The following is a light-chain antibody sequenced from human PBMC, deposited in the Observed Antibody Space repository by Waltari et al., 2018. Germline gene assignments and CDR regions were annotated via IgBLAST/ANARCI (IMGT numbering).Light chain of an antibody. CDR1: QDIRNW. CDR3: QQANSFPIT. V-gene: IGKV1-12*01. J-gene: IGKJ3*01. Sequence: TITCRASQDIRNWLAWYQQKPGKAPNLLIYATSSLQTGVPSRFSGSGSGTEFTLTISSLQPEDFATYYCQQANSFPITFGPGTKVDIK. CDR2: ATS.